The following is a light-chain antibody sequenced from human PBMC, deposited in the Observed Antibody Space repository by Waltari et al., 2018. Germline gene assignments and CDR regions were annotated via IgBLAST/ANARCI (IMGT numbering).Light chain of an antibody. CDR2: DAS. V-gene: IGKV3-11*01. Sequence: EIVMTQSPDTLSLSPGETATLSCRASQSVSSYLAWYQHKPGQPPRLLIYDASKRATGIPARFSGSGSGTGFTLTISSLQSEDFAVYYCQQYNNWRTFGQGTKVEIK. CDR1: QSVSSY. CDR3: QQYNNWRT. J-gene: IGKJ1*01.